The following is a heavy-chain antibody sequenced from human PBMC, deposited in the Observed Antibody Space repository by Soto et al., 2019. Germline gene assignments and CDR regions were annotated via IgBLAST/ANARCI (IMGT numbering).Heavy chain of an antibody. Sequence: QVQLQESGPGLVKPSQTLSLTCTVSGGSVSSTDYYWNWIRQPPGKGLEWIGYVYYSGSTYYNPSLESRLSISIAPPKNHFSLKLSSVTAADRAVYFCARSNYYYAPHWSAPGAKGTLAPVPS. CDR1: GGSVSSTDYY. J-gene: IGHJ5*02. CDR3: ARSNYYYAPHWSAP. CDR2: VYYSGST. D-gene: IGHD3-10*01. V-gene: IGHV4-30-4*01.